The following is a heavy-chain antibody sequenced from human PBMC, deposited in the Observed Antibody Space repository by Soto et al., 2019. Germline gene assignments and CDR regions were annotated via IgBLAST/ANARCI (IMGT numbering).Heavy chain of an antibody. CDR2: IKQDGSEK. J-gene: IGHJ6*02. CDR3: ARAAFRSGWYSYYYGMDV. V-gene: IGHV3-7*03. D-gene: IGHD6-19*01. Sequence: PGGSWRLSCAASGFTFSSYWMSWVRQAPGKGLEWVANIKQDGSEKYYVDSVKGRFTISRDNAKNSLYLQMNSLRAEDTAVYYCARAAFRSGWYSYYYGMDVWGQGTTVTVSS. CDR1: GFTFSSYW.